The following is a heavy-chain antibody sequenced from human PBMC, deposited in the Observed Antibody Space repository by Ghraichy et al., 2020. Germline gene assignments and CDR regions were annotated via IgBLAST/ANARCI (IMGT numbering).Heavy chain of an antibody. V-gene: IGHV3-23*01. J-gene: IGHJ3*02. D-gene: IGHD1-26*01. CDR2: ISYGGDYT. CDR1: GLSYSNHA. Sequence: GGSLRLSCAASGLSYSNHAMSWVRQAPGKGLEWVSAISYGGDYTYYADSVKGRFSISRDNSKNTLYLQMNSLRAEDTAIYYCARHIEGATNSNIGAGAFDIWGQGTVVTVSS. CDR3: ARHIEGATNSNIGAGAFDI.